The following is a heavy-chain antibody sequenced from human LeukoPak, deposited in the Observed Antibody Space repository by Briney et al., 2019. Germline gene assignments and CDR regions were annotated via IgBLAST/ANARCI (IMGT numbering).Heavy chain of an antibody. CDR3: AKDLQRTDYGDYFRH. J-gene: IGHJ1*01. CDR1: GFTFSSYG. Sequence: PGGSLRLSCAASGFTFSSYGMHWVRQAPGKGLEWVAFIRYDGSNKYYADSVKGRFTISRDNSKNTLYLQMNSLRAEDTAVYYCAKDLQRTDYGDYFRHWRQGTLVTVSS. D-gene: IGHD4-17*01. V-gene: IGHV3-30*02. CDR2: IRYDGSNK.